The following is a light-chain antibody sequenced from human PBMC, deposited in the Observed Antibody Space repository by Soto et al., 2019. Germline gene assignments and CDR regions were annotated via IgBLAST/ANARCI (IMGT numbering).Light chain of an antibody. CDR3: QQYGNSPIT. CDR1: QRLSASD. Sequence: EIVLTQSPGTLSLSPGQRATLSCRASQRLSASDIAWYQQKPGQAPKFLIYGVSSRATGIPDRFSGSGSGTDFTLTISRLEPEDFAVYYCQQYGNSPITFGQGTRLEIK. V-gene: IGKV3-20*01. CDR2: GVS. J-gene: IGKJ5*01.